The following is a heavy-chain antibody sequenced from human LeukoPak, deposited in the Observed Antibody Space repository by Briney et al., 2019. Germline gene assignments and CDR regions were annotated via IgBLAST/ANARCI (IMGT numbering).Heavy chain of an antibody. D-gene: IGHD6-6*01. CDR3: ASTTIARPGEVFDY. J-gene: IGHJ4*02. Sequence: GGSLRLSCAASGFTFSSYWMHWVRQAPGKGLVWVSRINSDGSSTSYADSVKGRFTISRDNAKNTLYLQMNSLRAEDTAVYYCASTTIARPGEVFDYWGQGTLVTVSS. V-gene: IGHV3-74*01. CDR2: INSDGSST. CDR1: GFTFSSYW.